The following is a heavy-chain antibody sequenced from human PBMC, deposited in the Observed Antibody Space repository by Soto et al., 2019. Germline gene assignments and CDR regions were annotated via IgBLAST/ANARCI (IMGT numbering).Heavy chain of an antibody. CDR1: GFTFSSYA. CDR2: ISGSGGST. Sequence: PGGSLRLSCAASGFTFSSYAMSWIRQAPGKGLEWVSAISGSGGSTYYADSVKGRFTISRDNSKNTLYLQMNSLRAEDTAVYYCAREGALPICSSTSFYPYYYYGMDVWGQGTTVTVSS. D-gene: IGHD2-2*01. CDR3: AREGALPICSSTSFYPYYYYGMDV. V-gene: IGHV3-23*01. J-gene: IGHJ6*02.